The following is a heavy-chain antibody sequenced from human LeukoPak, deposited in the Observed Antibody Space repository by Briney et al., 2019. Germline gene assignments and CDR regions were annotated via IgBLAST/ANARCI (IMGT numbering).Heavy chain of an antibody. CDR2: IYTSGST. Sequence: SQTLSLTCTVSSGSISSGSYYWSWIRQPAGKGLEWIGRIYTSGSTNYNPSLKSRVTISVDTSKNQFSLKLSSVTAADTAVYYCARSYYMDVWGKGTTVTVSS. CDR1: SGSISSGSYY. J-gene: IGHJ6*03. CDR3: ARSYYMDV. V-gene: IGHV4-61*02.